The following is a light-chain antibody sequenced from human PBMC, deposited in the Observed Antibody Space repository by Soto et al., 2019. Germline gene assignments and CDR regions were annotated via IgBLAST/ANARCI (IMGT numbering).Light chain of an antibody. CDR2: GAS. CDR1: QSVRSD. J-gene: IGKJ4*01. V-gene: IGKV3-15*01. CDR3: QQYDKWPPT. Sequence: EIVMTQSPVTLSVSPGERAILSCRASQSVRSDLAWYQQRPGQAPRLLIYGASSRAIGIPARFSGSGSGTEFILIISSLQSEDFAVYYCQQYDKWPPTFGGGTKLEIK.